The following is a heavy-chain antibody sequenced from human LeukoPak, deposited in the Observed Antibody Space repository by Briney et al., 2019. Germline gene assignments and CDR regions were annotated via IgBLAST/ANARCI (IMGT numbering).Heavy chain of an antibody. CDR2: IRNKPYGGTT. V-gene: IGHV3-49*04. Sequence: GGSLRLSCTPSGFTFGDYAMSWVRQAPGKGLEWVGFIRNKPYGGTTEYAASAKGRFTISRDDSKSIAYLQMNSLKTEDTAVYYCSRVTLDDYGDFSAFDVWGQGTMVTVSS. CDR3: SRVTLDDYGDFSAFDV. D-gene: IGHD4-17*01. CDR1: GFTFGDYA. J-gene: IGHJ3*01.